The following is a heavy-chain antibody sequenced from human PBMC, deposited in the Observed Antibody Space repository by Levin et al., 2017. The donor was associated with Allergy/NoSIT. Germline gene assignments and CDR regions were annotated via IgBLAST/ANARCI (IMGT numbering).Heavy chain of an antibody. Sequence: PSETLSLTCTVSGDSISSYYWSWIRRPPGKGLEWIGYIYYSGSTKYNPSLKSRVTISIDTSKNQFSLKLTSVTAADTAVYYCAGDTGPEIWNGLDYYHYGLDVWGQGTTVTVSS. CDR2: IYYSGST. CDR1: GDSISSYY. D-gene: IGHD3-3*01. J-gene: IGHJ6*02. CDR3: AGDTGPEIWNGLDYYHYGLDV. V-gene: IGHV4-59*01.